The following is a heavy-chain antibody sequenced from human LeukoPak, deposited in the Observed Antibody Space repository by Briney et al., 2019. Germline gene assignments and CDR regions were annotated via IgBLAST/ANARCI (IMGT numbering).Heavy chain of an antibody. V-gene: IGHV4-39*01. CDR2: IYFDGST. D-gene: IGHD2-15*01. Sequence: SETLSLTCTISGDSIGSSHYYWVWIRQRPGKGLEWVGSIYFDGSTCYNPALKSRVTIFSDTSKVQFSLKLSSVTATDTAVYYCARRSHCTGSSCPSVWGQGTTVTVSS. CDR1: GDSIGSSHYY. J-gene: IGHJ6*02. CDR3: ARRSHCTGSSCPSV.